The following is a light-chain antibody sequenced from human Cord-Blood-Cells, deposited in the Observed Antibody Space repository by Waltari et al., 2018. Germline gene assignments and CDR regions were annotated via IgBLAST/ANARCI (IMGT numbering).Light chain of an antibody. CDR1: QSISSY. Sequence: DIQMTQSPSSLSASVGDRVTITCRASQSISSYLNWYQQKPGTAPKLLIYAASILQSGVPSRFSGSGSGTDFTLTISSLQPEDFATYYCQQSYSTPFTFGPGTKVDIK. V-gene: IGKV1-39*01. CDR2: AAS. J-gene: IGKJ3*01. CDR3: QQSYSTPFT.